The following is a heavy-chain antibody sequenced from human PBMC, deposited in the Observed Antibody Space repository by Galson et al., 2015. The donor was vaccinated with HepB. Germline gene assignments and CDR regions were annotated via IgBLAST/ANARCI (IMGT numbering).Heavy chain of an antibody. J-gene: IGHJ4*02. CDR1: GFTFDDYA. Sequence: SLRLSCAASGFTFDDYAMHWVRQAPGKGLEWVSGISWNGGGIGYADSVKGRFTISRDNSKNSHYLQMNSLRVEDTALYYCAKDWYGSPRSIDFWGQGTLVTVSS. CDR2: ISWNGGGI. D-gene: IGHD4-17*01. CDR3: AKDWYGSPRSIDF. V-gene: IGHV3-9*01.